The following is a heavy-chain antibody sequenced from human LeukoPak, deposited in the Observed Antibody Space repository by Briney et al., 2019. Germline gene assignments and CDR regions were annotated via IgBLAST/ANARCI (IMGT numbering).Heavy chain of an antibody. CDR2: ISDSGSNT. CDR1: GFSFNTYS. J-gene: IGHJ4*02. Sequence: PGGSLRLSCAASGFSFNTYSMNWVRQTPGKGLEWVSSISDSGSNTYYADSVTGRFTISRDNSKNTVYLQLNSLRAEDTAIYYCANSYSSSSAFYFDYWGQGTLLTVSS. D-gene: IGHD6-6*01. CDR3: ANSYSSSSAFYFDY. V-gene: IGHV3-23*01.